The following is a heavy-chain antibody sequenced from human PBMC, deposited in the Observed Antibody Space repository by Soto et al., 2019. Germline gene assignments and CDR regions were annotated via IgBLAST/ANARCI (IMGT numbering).Heavy chain of an antibody. J-gene: IGHJ5*02. CDR3: VRRFSDTSGQYPFDP. CDR1: GFTFSNYW. CDR2: INNDGST. V-gene: IGHV3-74*01. Sequence: GGSLRLSCAASGFTFSNYWMHWVRQAPGKGPVWVSRINNDGSTSYADSVKGRFTISRDNAKNTLYLQMNSLRVDDTAVYYCVRRFSDTSGQYPFDPWGQGTLVTVSS. D-gene: IGHD3-22*01.